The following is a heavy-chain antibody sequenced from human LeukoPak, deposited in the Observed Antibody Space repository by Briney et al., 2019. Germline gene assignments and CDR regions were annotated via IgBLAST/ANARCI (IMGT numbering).Heavy chain of an antibody. D-gene: IGHD2-15*01. CDR3: ASGYCSGGSCYGPDRGDY. CDR1: GYSFTGYY. V-gene: IGHV1-2*02. Sequence: APVKVSCKASGYSFTGYYIHWVRQAPGQGLEWMGWINPNTGGTNFAQKFQGRVTMTRDTSITTTHMELSSLRSDDTAVYYCASGYCSGGSCYGPDRGDYWGQGTLVTVSS. J-gene: IGHJ4*02. CDR2: INPNTGGT.